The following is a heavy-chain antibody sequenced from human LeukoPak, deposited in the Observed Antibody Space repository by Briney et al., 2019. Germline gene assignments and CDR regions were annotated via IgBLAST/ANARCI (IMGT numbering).Heavy chain of an antibody. J-gene: IGHJ3*02. CDR1: GGTFSSYA. CDR3: ARDSVQRDAFDI. CDR2: IIPIFGTA. Sequence: GASVMVSCKASGGTFSSYAISWVRQAPGQGLEWMGGIIPIFGTANYAQKFQGRVTITADESTSTAYMELSSLRSEDTAVYYCARDSVQRDAFDIWGQGTMVTVSS. D-gene: IGHD1-1*01. V-gene: IGHV1-69*13.